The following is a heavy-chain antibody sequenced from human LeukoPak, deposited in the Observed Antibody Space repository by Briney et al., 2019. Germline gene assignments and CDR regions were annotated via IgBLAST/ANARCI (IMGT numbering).Heavy chain of an antibody. CDR2: VYYSWST. V-gene: IGHV4-59*01. CDR1: GGSMRSYY. D-gene: IGHD2/OR15-2a*01. Sequence: PSETLSLTCTVSGGSMRSYYWSWIRQSPGKGLEWIGYVYYSWSTNSNPSLKSRVTISIDTSKNQFSLKLSSVTAADTAVYYCARGSMPQYYFDSWGQGTLVTVSS. CDR3: ARGSMPQYYFDS. J-gene: IGHJ4*02.